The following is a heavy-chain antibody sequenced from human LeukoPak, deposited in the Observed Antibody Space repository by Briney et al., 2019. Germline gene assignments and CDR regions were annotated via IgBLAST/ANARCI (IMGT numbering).Heavy chain of an antibody. Sequence: AVNVSCKASGCTFSSYTISWVRQAPGQGLEWMGRIIPILGRANYAQKSQGRVTITADKSTSTAYMELSSLRSEDTAVYYCARDTQDGYNYSDYWGQGTLVTVSS. CDR3: ARDTQDGYNYSDY. CDR2: IIPILGRA. CDR1: GCTFSSYT. D-gene: IGHD5-24*01. J-gene: IGHJ4*02. V-gene: IGHV1-69*08.